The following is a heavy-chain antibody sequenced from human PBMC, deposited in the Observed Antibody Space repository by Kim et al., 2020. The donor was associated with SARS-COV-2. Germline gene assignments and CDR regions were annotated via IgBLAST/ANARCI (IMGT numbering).Heavy chain of an antibody. CDR2: MNPNSGNT. J-gene: IGHJ4*02. CDR1: GYTFSSFD. D-gene: IGHD4-17*01. CDR3: ARRNTVTTRTLDF. V-gene: IGHV1-8*01. Sequence: ASVKVSCKASGYTFSSFDINWVRQATGQGLEWVGWMNPNSGNTDSAQKFQGRLTMTRNTSITTAYMELSSLRSEDTAVYYCARRNTVTTRTLDFWGQGTLVPVSS.